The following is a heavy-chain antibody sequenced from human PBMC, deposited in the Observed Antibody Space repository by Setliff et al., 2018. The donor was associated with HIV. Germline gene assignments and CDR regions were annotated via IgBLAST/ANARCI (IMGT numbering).Heavy chain of an antibody. Sequence: GGSLRLSCSASGSTFTKNWINWVRQAPGKGLEWLAVIWSDGNNIYYADSVKGRFTISRDTAKNTLYLQMNRLRAEDTAVYYCARVGDYDFWSGYHYYMDAWGKGTTVTVSS. CDR2: IWSDGNNI. J-gene: IGHJ6*03. D-gene: IGHD3-3*01. CDR3: ARVGDYDFWSGYHYYMDA. CDR1: GSTFTKNW. V-gene: IGHV3-33*07.